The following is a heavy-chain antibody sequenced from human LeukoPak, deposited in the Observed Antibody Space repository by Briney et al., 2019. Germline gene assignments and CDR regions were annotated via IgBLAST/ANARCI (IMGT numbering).Heavy chain of an antibody. CDR2: IYHSGST. CDR1: GGSISSSTYY. V-gene: IGHV4-39*01. Sequence: SETLSLTCTVSGGSISSSTYYWGWIRQPPGKGLEWIGSIYHSGSTYYNPSLKRRVTISVDTSKNPFSLKLSSVTAADTAVYYCARLAFGGVIFFFDYWGQGTLVTVSS. D-gene: IGHD3-16*01. J-gene: IGHJ4*02. CDR3: ARLAFGGVIFFFDY.